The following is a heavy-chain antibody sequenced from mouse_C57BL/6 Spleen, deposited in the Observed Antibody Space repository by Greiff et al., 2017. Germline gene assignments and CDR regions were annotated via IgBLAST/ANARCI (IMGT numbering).Heavy chain of an antibody. CDR1: GFTFSDYG. CDR2: ISSGSSNI. CDR3: ARDDYGSSRAMDC. D-gene: IGHD1-1*01. V-gene: IGHV5-17*01. J-gene: IGHJ4*01. Sequence: EVMLVESGGGLVKPGGSLKLSCAASGFTFSDYGMHWVRQAPEKGLEWVAYISSGSSNIYYADTVKGRFTISRDNAKITLVLQMTSLRAEDTAMYYCARDDYGSSRAMDCWGQGTSVTVSS.